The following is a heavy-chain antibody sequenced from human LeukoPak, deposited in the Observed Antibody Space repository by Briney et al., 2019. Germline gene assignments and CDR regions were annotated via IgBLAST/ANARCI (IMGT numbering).Heavy chain of an antibody. CDR1: GGSISSYY. CDR3: ARERGGSYSYGYFDY. CDR2: IYYSGST. V-gene: IGHV4-59*01. Sequence: SETLSLTCTVSGGSISSYYWSWIRQPPGKGLEWIGYIYYSGSTNYNPSLKSRVTISVDTSKNQFSLKLSSVTAADTAVYYCARERGGSYSYGYFDYWGQGTLVTVSS. D-gene: IGHD5-18*01. J-gene: IGHJ4*02.